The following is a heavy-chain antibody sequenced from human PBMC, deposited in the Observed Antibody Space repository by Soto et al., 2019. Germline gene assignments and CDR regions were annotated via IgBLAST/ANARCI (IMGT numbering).Heavy chain of an antibody. D-gene: IGHD3-3*01. J-gene: IGHJ6*02. CDR3: AREGTYYDFWSGYKRGNHYGMDV. Sequence: TSETLTLTCADSGGSISSGGYSWSWIRQPPGKGLEWIGYIYHSGSTYYNPSLKSRVTISVDRSKNQFSLKLSSVTAADTAVYYCAREGTYYDFWSGYKRGNHYGMDVWGQGTTVTVSS. CDR2: IYHSGST. V-gene: IGHV4-30-2*01. CDR1: GGSISSGGYS.